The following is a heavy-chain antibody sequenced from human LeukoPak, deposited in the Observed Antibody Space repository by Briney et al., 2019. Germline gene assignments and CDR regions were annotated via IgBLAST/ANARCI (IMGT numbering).Heavy chain of an antibody. V-gene: IGHV3-7*01. CDR2: IKEDGSEK. D-gene: IGHD4-17*01. CDR3: ALGGWDYAPQSSSDFDY. Sequence: GGSLRLSCAASGFTFSNYWMSWVRQPPGKGLEWVANIKEDGSEKYYADSMKGRFTISRDNAKNSLYLQMTSLRAEDTAVYQCALGGWDYAPQSSSDFDYWGQGTLVTVSS. CDR1: GFTFSNYW. J-gene: IGHJ4*02.